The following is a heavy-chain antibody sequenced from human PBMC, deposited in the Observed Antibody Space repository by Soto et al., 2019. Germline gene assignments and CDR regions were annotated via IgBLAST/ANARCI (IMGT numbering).Heavy chain of an antibody. J-gene: IGHJ6*02. D-gene: IGHD6-13*01. CDR1: GYTFINYG. CDR3: ARDGPRIPAVGDV. V-gene: IGHV1-18*01. Sequence: QVYLVQSGPEVKKPGASVKVSCKASGYTFINYGVSWVRQAPGQGLEWMGWISAYNGDKKYAQNVQGRVSLTTDTSTSTAYMEMRTLRADDTAAYFCARDGPRIPAVGDVWGQGTTVTVSS. CDR2: ISAYNGDK.